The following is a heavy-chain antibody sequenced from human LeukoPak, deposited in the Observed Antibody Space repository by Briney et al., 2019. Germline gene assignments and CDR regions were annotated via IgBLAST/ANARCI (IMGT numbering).Heavy chain of an antibody. CDR3: ASLHDIVIIPDATIDY. CDR1: GFTFSTYS. CDR2: ISSRSDYK. J-gene: IGHJ4*02. Sequence: PGGSLRLSCAASGFTFSTYSMNWVRQAPGKGLEWVSCISSRSDYKYYADSVKGRFTISRDNAKNSLCLQMDSLRAEDTAVYYCASLHDIVIIPDATIDYWGQGTLVTVSS. V-gene: IGHV3-21*01. D-gene: IGHD2-2*01.